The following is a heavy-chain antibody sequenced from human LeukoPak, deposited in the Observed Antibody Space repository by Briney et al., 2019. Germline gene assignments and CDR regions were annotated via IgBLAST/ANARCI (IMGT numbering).Heavy chain of an antibody. CDR2: IIPILGIA. J-gene: IGHJ4*02. D-gene: IGHD4-23*01. CDR3: ARGGNSNPCDY. V-gene: IGHV1-69*04. CDR1: GGTFSSYA. Sequence: SVKVSCKASGGTFSSYAISWVRQAPGQGLEWMGRIIPILGIANYAQKFQGRVTITADKSTSTAYMEMSRLRSEDTAVYYCARGGNSNPCDYWGRGTLVSVTS.